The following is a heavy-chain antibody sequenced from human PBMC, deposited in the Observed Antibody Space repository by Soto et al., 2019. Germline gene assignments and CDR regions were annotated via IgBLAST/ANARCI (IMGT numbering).Heavy chain of an antibody. D-gene: IGHD3-3*01. CDR1: GFTFSSYG. CDR2: IKQDGSEK. Sequence: GGSLRLSCAASGFTFSSYGMHWVRQAPGKGLEWVANIKQDGSEKYYVDSVKGRFTISRDNAKNSLYLQMNSLRAEDTAVYYCARVYDFWSSYYPYYFDYWGQGTLVTVSS. V-gene: IGHV3-7*01. CDR3: ARVYDFWSSYYPYYFDY. J-gene: IGHJ4*02.